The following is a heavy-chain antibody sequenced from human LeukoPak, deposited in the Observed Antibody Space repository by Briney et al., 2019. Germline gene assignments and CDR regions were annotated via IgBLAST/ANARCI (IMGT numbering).Heavy chain of an antibody. CDR3: ARDHRAEYSSSSPCFDP. CDR2: ISSSSSYI. D-gene: IGHD6-6*01. J-gene: IGHJ5*02. V-gene: IGHV3-21*01. Sequence: PGGSLRLSCAASAFTFSSFHMKRERQAPGLGLEWVSSISSSSSYIYYADSVKGRFTISRDNAKNYLYLQMNSLRAEATDDYYCARDHRAEYSSSSPCFDPWGQGTLVTVSS. CDR1: AFTFSSFH.